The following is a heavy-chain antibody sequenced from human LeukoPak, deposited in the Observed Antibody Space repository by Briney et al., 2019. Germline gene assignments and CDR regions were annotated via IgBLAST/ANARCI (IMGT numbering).Heavy chain of an antibody. CDR3: ARGYYDSSGYYHGMDV. CDR2: TYYRSKWYT. D-gene: IGHD3-22*01. J-gene: IGHJ6*02. V-gene: IGHV6-1*01. Sequence: SQTLSLTCAISGDSFSSNTAAWNWIRQSPSRGLEWLGRTYYRSKWYTDYALSVKSRIAINPDTSKTQFSLQLNSVTPEDTAVYYCARGYYDSSGYYHGMDVWGQGTTVTVSS. CDR1: GDSFSSNTAA.